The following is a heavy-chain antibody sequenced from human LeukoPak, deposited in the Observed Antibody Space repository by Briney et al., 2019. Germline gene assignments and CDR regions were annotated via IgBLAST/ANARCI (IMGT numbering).Heavy chain of an antibody. V-gene: IGHV3-23*01. Sequence: GGSLRLSCAASGFTFSSYAMSWVRQAPGKGLEWVSAISGSGGSTYYADSVKGRFTISRGNSKNTLYLQMNSLRAEDTAVYYCAKDRYGSGRARYFDYWGQGTLVTVSS. J-gene: IGHJ4*02. D-gene: IGHD6-19*01. CDR2: ISGSGGST. CDR3: AKDRYGSGRARYFDY. CDR1: GFTFSSYA.